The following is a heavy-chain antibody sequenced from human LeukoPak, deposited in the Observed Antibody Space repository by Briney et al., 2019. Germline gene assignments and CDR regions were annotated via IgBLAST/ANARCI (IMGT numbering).Heavy chain of an antibody. V-gene: IGHV1-18*01. D-gene: IGHD2-15*01. CDR1: GGTFASYP. J-gene: IGHJ4*02. CDR2: ISAYNGNT. CDR3: ARGRYCSGGSCYYFDY. Sequence: GASVKVSCKVSGGTFASYPISWVRQAPGQGLEWMGWISAYNGNTNYAQKLQGRVTMTTDTSTSTAYMELRSLRSDDTAVYYCARGRYCSGGSCYYFDYWGQGTLVTVSS.